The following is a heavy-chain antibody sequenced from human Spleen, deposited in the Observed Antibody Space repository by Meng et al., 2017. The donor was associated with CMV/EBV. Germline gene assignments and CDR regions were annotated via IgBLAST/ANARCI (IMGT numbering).Heavy chain of an antibody. CDR1: GFTFSSYA. J-gene: IGHJ5*02. D-gene: IGHD3-16*01. CDR2: ISGSGGST. Sequence: GESLKISCAASGFTFSSYAMSWVRQAPGKGLEWVSAISGSGGSTYYADSVKGRFTISRDNAKNSLNLQMNSLRAEDTAVYYCVRDRGWFDPWGQGTLVTVSS. CDR3: VRDRGWFDP. V-gene: IGHV3-23*01.